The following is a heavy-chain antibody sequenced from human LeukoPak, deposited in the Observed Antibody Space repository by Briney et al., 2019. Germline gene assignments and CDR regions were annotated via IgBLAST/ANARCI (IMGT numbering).Heavy chain of an antibody. V-gene: IGHV3-21*01. Sequence: PGGSLRLSCAASGFTFSSYSMNWVRQAPGKGLEWVSSISSSSSYIYYADSVKGRFTISRDNAENSLYLQMNSLRAEDTAVYYCARVPAALAVYFDYWGQGTLVTVSS. CDR1: GFTFSSYS. CDR2: ISSSSSYI. CDR3: ARVPAALAVYFDY. D-gene: IGHD2-2*01. J-gene: IGHJ4*02.